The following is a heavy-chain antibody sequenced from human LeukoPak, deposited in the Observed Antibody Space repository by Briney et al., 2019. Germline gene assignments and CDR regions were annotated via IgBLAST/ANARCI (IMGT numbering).Heavy chain of an antibody. CDR1: GGSISSSNW. Sequence: NPSGTLSLTCAVSGGSISSSNWWSWVRQPPGKGLEWIGEIYHSGSTNYNPSLKSRVTISVDKSKNQFSLKLSSVTAADTAVYYCAARGTYCSGGSCYEGYYFDYWGQGTLVTVSS. D-gene: IGHD2-15*01. V-gene: IGHV4-4*02. J-gene: IGHJ4*02. CDR3: AARGTYCSGGSCYEGYYFDY. CDR2: IYHSGST.